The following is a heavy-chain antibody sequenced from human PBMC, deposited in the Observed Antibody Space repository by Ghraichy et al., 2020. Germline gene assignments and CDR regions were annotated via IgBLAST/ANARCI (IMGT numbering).Heavy chain of an antibody. CDR1: GFSFSSYN. Sequence: GESLNISCVGSGFSFSSYNMNWVRQAPGKGLEWVSYITSTRRFISYADSVKGRFTVSRDNAQNSLSLQMKSLRGEDTAVYYCARASTAVRFNYDDGMDGWGQGTTVTVSS. V-gene: IGHV3-48*01. J-gene: IGHJ6*02. CDR3: ARASTAVRFNYDDGMDG. CDR2: ITSTRRFI. D-gene: IGHD4-23*01.